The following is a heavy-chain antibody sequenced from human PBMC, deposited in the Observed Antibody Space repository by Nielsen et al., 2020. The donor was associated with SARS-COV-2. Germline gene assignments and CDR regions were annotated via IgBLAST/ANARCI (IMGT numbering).Heavy chain of an antibody. CDR1: GGSISSYY. Sequence: GSLRLSCTVSGGSISSYYWSWIRQPPGKGLEWIGYIYYSGSTNYNPSLKSRVTISVDTSKNQFSLKLSSVTAADTAVYYCARGHSSSWDYWGQGTLVTVSS. V-gene: IGHV4-59*01. J-gene: IGHJ4*02. D-gene: IGHD6-13*01. CDR2: IYYSGST. CDR3: ARGHSSSWDY.